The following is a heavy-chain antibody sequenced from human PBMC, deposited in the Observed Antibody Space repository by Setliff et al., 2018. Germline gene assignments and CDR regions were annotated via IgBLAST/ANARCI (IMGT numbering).Heavy chain of an antibody. CDR1: GFIFDDFA. Sequence: GGSLRLSCVVSGFIFDDFAMHWVRQVPGKAPEWVASISWNSVNIVYAESVKGRFTISRDNAKNALHLQMNSLKTEDTALYYCVKDALGPDHFDNSGYFDYWGQGTPVTVSS. CDR2: ISWNSVNI. V-gene: IGHV3-9*01. D-gene: IGHD3-22*01. J-gene: IGHJ4*02. CDR3: VKDALGPDHFDNSGYFDY.